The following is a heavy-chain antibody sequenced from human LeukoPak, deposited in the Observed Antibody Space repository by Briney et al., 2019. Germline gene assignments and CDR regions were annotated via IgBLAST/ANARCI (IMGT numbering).Heavy chain of an antibody. V-gene: IGHV3-23*01. J-gene: IGHJ4*02. D-gene: IGHD6-13*01. Sequence: PGGSLRLSCATSGFTFSSYAMSWVRQAPGKGLEWVSAISGSGGSTYYADSVKGRFTISRGNSKNTLYLQMNSLRAEDTAVYYCARPHSSSWKFDYWGQGTLVTVSS. CDR3: ARPHSSSWKFDY. CDR1: GFTFSSYA. CDR2: ISGSGGST.